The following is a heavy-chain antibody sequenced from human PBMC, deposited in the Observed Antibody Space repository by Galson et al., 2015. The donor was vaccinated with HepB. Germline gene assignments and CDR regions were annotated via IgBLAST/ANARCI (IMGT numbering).Heavy chain of an antibody. V-gene: IGHV1-3*01. CDR3: ARVSVRFLEWLLFDP. J-gene: IGHJ5*02. D-gene: IGHD3-3*01. CDR2: INAGNGNT. Sequence: SVKVSCKASGYTFTSYAMHWVRQAPGQRLEWMGWINAGNGNTKYSQKFQGRVTITRDTSASTAYMELSSLRSEDTAVHYCARVSVRFLEWLLFDPWGQGTLVTVSS. CDR1: GYTFTSYA.